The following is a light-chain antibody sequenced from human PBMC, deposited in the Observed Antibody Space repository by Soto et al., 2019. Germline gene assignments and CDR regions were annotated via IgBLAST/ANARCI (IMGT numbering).Light chain of an antibody. CDR2: DVS. CDR1: SSDVGGYNY. J-gene: IGLJ2*01. V-gene: IGLV2-14*01. Sequence: QSVLTQPASVSGSPGQSITISCTGTSSDVGGYNYVSWYQQHPGKAPKLMIYDVSNRPSGVSNRFSGSKSGNTASLTISARQAEDEADYYCSSYTSSSTPVVFGAGTKLTVL. CDR3: SSYTSSSTPVV.